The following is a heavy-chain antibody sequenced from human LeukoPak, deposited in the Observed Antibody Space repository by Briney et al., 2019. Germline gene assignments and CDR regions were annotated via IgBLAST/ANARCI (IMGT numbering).Heavy chain of an antibody. CDR1: GFTFSSYD. V-gene: IGHV3-21*01. CDR2: ISSSSYI. CDR3: ARVKDYYDSSGGY. D-gene: IGHD3-22*01. J-gene: IGHJ4*02. Sequence: GGALRLSCAASGFTFSSYDMNWVRQAPGKGLEWVSSISSSSYIYYADSVKGRFTISRDNAKNSLYLQMNSLRAEDTAVYYCARVKDYYDSSGGYWGQGTLVTVSS.